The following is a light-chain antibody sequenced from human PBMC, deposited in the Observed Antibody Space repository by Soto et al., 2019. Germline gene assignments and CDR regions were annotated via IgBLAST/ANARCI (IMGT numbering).Light chain of an antibody. Sequence: DIQMTQSPSTLSASVGDRVTITCRASQSISSWLAWYQQKPGKAPKLLIYKASSLQSGVPSRFSGSGSGTEFSLTISSLQPEDFATYYCLCYITYPWTFGQGTKVDIK. CDR2: KAS. V-gene: IGKV1-5*03. CDR3: LCYITYPWT. J-gene: IGKJ1*01. CDR1: QSISSW.